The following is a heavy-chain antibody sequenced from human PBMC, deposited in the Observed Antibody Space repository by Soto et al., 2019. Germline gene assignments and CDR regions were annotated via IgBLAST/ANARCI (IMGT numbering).Heavy chain of an antibody. V-gene: IGHV3-48*01. Sequence: GGSLRLSCAASGFTFSSYSMNWVRQAPGKGLEWVSYISSSSSTIYYADSVKGRFTISRDKAKNSLYLQMNSLRAEDTAVYYCARGDPGSLLRFLEWLLLDYWGQGTLVTVSS. CDR2: ISSSSSTI. CDR3: ARGDPGSLLRFLEWLLLDY. J-gene: IGHJ4*02. D-gene: IGHD3-3*01. CDR1: GFTFSSYS.